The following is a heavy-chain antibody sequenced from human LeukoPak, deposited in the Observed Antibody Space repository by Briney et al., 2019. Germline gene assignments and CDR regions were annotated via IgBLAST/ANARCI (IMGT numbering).Heavy chain of an antibody. Sequence: GGSLRLSCAASGFAFSSYGMSWVRQAPGKGLEWVSAISGSGGSTYYADSVKGRFTISRDNSKNTLYLQMNSLRAEDTAVYYCARDARLSVLLWFGAGDAFDIWGQGTMVTVSS. CDR1: GFAFSSYG. CDR3: ARDARLSVLLWFGAGDAFDI. J-gene: IGHJ3*02. CDR2: ISGSGGST. D-gene: IGHD3-10*01. V-gene: IGHV3-23*01.